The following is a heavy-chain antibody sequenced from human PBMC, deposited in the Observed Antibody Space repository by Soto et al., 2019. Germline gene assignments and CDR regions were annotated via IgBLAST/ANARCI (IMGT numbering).Heavy chain of an antibody. V-gene: IGHV3-21*06. CDR3: ARSXQRQPLIPEGQGSDMDV. J-gene: IGHJ6*02. CDR1: GFRFSFYT. CDR2: SRGNNYYI. Sequence: GGSLRLSGEASGFRFSFYTINWVGQGPGKGQKWVCSSRGNNYYIYYADSVKGRLTMSRDNAKSLLFLQMNSLRAKKTGVYVYARSXQRQPLIPEGQGSDMDVWGPGTTVTVSS. D-gene: IGHD6-25*01.